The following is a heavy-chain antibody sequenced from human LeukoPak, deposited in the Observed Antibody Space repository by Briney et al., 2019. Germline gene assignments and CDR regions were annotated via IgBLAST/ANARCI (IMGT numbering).Heavy chain of an antibody. V-gene: IGHV4-4*07. D-gene: IGHD5-24*01. CDR3: ARHKARQLWFSKIRDGYNLGGYYFDY. J-gene: IGHJ4*02. Sequence: PSETLSLTCTVSGGSISSYYWSWIRQPAGKGLEWIGRIYTSGSTNYNPSLKSRVTISVDTSKNQFSLKLSSVTAADTAVYYCARHKARQLWFSKIRDGYNLGGYYFDYWGQGTLVTVSS. CDR2: IYTSGST. CDR1: GGSISSYY.